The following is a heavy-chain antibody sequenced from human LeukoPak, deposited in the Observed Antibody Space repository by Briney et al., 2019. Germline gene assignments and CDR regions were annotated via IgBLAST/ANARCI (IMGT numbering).Heavy chain of an antibody. CDR2: IKSKTDGGTT. Sequence: GGSLRLSCAASGFTVSNAWMSWVRQAPGKGLEWDGRIKSKTDGGTTDYAAPVKGRFTISRDDSKNTLYLQMNSLKTEDTALYFCTTSYSGNSWYDWFGPWGQGTLVTVSS. V-gene: IGHV3-15*01. CDR1: GFTVSNAW. J-gene: IGHJ5*02. D-gene: IGHD6-13*01. CDR3: TTSYSGNSWYDWFGP.